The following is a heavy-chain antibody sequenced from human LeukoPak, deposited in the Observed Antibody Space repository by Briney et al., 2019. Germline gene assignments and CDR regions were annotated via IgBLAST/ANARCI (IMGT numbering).Heavy chain of an antibody. CDR3: ARDRVVGLGIDNAFDI. V-gene: IGHV1-69*13. Sequence: SVKVSCKASGGTLSGYAISWVRQAPGQGLEWMGGIIPVFGTANYAQKFQGRVTITADESTSTAYMELSSLRSEDTAVYYCARDRVVGLGIDNAFDIWGHGTMVTVSS. J-gene: IGHJ3*02. CDR1: GGTLSGYA. D-gene: IGHD2-15*01. CDR2: IIPVFGTA.